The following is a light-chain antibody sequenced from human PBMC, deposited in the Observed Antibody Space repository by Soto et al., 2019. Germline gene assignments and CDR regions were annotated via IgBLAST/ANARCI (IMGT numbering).Light chain of an antibody. CDR3: QQRSNWPLT. V-gene: IGKV3-11*01. CDR1: KSVSSQ. Sequence: EIVLTQSPVTLSLSPGERATLSCRPSKSVSSQLAWYQQKPGQAPRLLIYDASNRATGIPARFSGSGSGTDFTLTISSLQPEDFALYYCQQRSNWPLTFGGGAKVEIK. J-gene: IGKJ4*01. CDR2: DAS.